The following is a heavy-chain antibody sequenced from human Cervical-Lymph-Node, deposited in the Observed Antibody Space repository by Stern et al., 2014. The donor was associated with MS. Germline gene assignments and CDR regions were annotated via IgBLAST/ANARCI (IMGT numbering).Heavy chain of an antibody. CDR1: GGTFSTQA. J-gene: IGHJ6*02. CDR2: IIPIFGTP. V-gene: IGHV1-69*01. Sequence: VQLVQSGAEVKKPGSSVKVSCKASGGTFSTQAINWVRKAPGQGLEWGGGIIPIFGTPNYAQKVQDRVTITADDSTSTAYMDLSSLRSEDTAVYYCATPSTVTVGGMDVWGQGTTVTVSS. D-gene: IGHD4-17*01. CDR3: ATPSTVTVGGMDV.